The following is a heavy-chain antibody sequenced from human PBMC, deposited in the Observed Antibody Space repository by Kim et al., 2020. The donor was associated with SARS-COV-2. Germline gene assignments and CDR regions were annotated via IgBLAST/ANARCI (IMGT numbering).Heavy chain of an antibody. CDR1: GGSFSGYY. V-gene: IGHV4-34*01. J-gene: IGHJ4*02. CDR2: INHSGST. Sequence: SETLSLTCAVYGGSFSGYYWSWIRQPPGKGLEWIGEINHSGSTNYNPSLKSRVTISVDTSKNQFSLKLSSVTAADTAVYYCARGRPTTIRMLCGGSCYRYWGQGTLVTVSS. CDR3: ARGRPTTIRMLCGGSCYRY. D-gene: IGHD2-15*01.